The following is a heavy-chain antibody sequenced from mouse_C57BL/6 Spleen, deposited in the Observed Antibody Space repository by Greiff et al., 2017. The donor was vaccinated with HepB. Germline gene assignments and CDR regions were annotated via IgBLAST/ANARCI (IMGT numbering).Heavy chain of an antibody. V-gene: IGHV1-69*01. CDR1: GYTFTSYW. CDR2: IDPSDSYP. CDR3: ARGGGRPYFDY. Sequence: VQLQQPGAELVMPGASVKLSCKASGYTFTSYWMHWVKQRPELGLEWIGEIDPSDSYPNYNQKFKGKSTLTVDKSSSTAYMQLSSLKSKYSAVYYGARGGGRPYFDYWGQGTTLTVSS. J-gene: IGHJ2*01. D-gene: IGHD1-1*01.